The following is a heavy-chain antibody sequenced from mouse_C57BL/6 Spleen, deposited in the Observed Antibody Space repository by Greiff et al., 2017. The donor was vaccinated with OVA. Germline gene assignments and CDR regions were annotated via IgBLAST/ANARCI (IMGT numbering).Heavy chain of an antibody. CDR1: GFTFSSYA. CDR2: ISDGGSYT. V-gene: IGHV5-4*01. Sequence: EVMLVESGGGLVKPGGSLKLSCAASGFTFSSYAMSWVRQTPEKRLEWVATISDGGSYTYYPDNVKGRFTISRDNAKNNLYLQMSHLKSEDTAMYYCARDQATVVAGAMDYWGQGTSVTVSS. CDR3: ARDQATVVAGAMDY. D-gene: IGHD1-1*01. J-gene: IGHJ4*01.